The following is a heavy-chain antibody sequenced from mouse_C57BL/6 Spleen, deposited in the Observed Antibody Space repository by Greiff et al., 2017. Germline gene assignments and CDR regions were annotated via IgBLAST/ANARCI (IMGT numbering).Heavy chain of an antibody. CDR3: ARDQGHRGFAY. D-gene: IGHD6-1*01. CDR1: GFTFSSYA. V-gene: IGHV5-4*01. CDR2: ISDGGSYT. Sequence: EVHLVESGGGLVKPGGSLKLSCAASGFTFSSYAMSWVRQTPEKRLEWVATISDGGSYTYYPDNVKGRFTISRDNAKNNLYLQMSRLKSEDTAMYYCARDQGHRGFAYWGQGTLVTVSA. J-gene: IGHJ3*01.